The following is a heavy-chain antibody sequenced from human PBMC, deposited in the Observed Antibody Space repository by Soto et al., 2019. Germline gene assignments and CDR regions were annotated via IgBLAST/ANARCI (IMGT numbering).Heavy chain of an antibody. Sequence: QITLKESGPTLVKPTQTLTLTCTFSGFSLSTSGVGVGWIRQPPGKALEWLALIYWDDDKRYSPSLKSRLNNTKDTSKNQVVLTRTNMDPVDTATYYCAHSPYYGDYVVFDYWGQGTLVTGSS. V-gene: IGHV2-5*02. CDR1: GFSLSTSGVG. D-gene: IGHD4-17*01. CDR3: AHSPYYGDYVVFDY. J-gene: IGHJ4*02. CDR2: IYWDDDK.